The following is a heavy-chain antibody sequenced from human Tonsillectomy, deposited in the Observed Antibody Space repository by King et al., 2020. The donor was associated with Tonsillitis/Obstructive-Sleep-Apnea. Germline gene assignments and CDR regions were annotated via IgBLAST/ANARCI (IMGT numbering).Heavy chain of an antibody. CDR3: ARTYYYDSSGYLNALDV. CDR1: GYSFTTYW. D-gene: IGHD3-22*01. CDR2: IFPGDSDT. V-gene: IGHV5-51*01. Sequence: VQLVESGAEVKKPGESLKISCKVSGYSFTTYWIGWVRQMPGKGLEWMGIIFPGDSDTRYSPSFEGQVTFSADKSISTAYLQWSSLKASDTAMYYCARTYYYDSSGYLNALDVWGQGTMVTVSS. J-gene: IGHJ3*01.